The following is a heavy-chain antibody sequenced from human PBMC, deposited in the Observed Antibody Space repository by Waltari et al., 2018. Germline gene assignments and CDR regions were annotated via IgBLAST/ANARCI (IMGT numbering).Heavy chain of an antibody. D-gene: IGHD2-15*01. CDR1: GFTFSTYW. CDR2: VTSDGSRK. Sequence: VQLVESGGGLVQPGGSLRLSCEASGFTFSTYWMCWVRQVPGKGLVWVSSVTSDGSRKRYADSVKGRFTIARDNAKNTLYLQTNSLRAEDTAVYYCASHRPGGYGMDVWGHGTTITVSS. V-gene: IGHV3-74*01. CDR3: ASHRPGGYGMDV. J-gene: IGHJ6*02.